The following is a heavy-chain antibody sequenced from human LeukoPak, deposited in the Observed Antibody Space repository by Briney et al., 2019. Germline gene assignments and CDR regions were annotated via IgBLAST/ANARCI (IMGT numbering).Heavy chain of an antibody. Sequence: GGSLRLSRAPSGFTSSSYWTHWVRQAPGKGLVWVSSISSSSSYTNYADSMKGRFTISRDNAKNSVYLQMNSLRVEDTAVYYCARASDYGDYFSGMDVWGQGTTVTVSS. V-gene: IGHV3-21*04. D-gene: IGHD4-17*01. CDR2: ISSSSSYT. CDR3: ARASDYGDYFSGMDV. J-gene: IGHJ6*02. CDR1: GFTSSSYW.